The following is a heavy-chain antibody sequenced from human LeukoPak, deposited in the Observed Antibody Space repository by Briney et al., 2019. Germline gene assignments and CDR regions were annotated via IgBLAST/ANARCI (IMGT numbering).Heavy chain of an antibody. Sequence: SQTLSLTCSVSGGSISSSAYYWNWIRRPAGKGLEWIGRIYPNGNSNYNPSLKSRVTISVDTSKNQFSLKLSSVTAADTAVYYCAREQKGHCSGGSCYLGVDPWGQGTLVTVSS. CDR1: GGSISSSAYY. CDR3: AREQKGHCSGGSCYLGVDP. V-gene: IGHV4-61*02. D-gene: IGHD2-15*01. J-gene: IGHJ5*02. CDR2: IYPNGNS.